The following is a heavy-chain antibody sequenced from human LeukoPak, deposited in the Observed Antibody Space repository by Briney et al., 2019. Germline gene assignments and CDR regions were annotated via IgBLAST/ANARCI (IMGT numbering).Heavy chain of an antibody. D-gene: IGHD3-10*01. V-gene: IGHV4-34*01. J-gene: IGHJ6*02. Sequence: SSETLSLTCAVYGGSFSGYYWSWIRQPPGKGLEWIGEINHSGSTNYNPSLKSRVTISVDTSKNQFSLKLSSVTAADTAVYYCARQYYYGSGSGMDVWGQGTTVTVSS. CDR3: ARQYYYGSGSGMDV. CDR1: GGSFSGYY. CDR2: INHSGST.